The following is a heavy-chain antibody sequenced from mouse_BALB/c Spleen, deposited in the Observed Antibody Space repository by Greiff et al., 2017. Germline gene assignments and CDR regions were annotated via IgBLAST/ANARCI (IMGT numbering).Heavy chain of an antibody. J-gene: IGHJ4*01. Sequence: VQGVESGPGLVAPSQSLSTTCTVSGFSLTSYGVHWVRQPPGKGLEWLGVIWAGGSTNYNSALMSRLSISKDNSKGQVFLKMNSLQTDDTAMYYCARDLLRLRNAMDEWGQGTAVTVAT. CDR3: ARDLLRLRNAMDE. V-gene: IGHV2-9*02. CDR2: IWAGGST. CDR1: GFSLTSYG. D-gene: IGHD1-2*01.